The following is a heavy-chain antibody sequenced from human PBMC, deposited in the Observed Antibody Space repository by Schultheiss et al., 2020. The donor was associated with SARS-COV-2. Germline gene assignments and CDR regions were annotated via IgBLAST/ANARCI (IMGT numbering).Heavy chain of an antibody. V-gene: IGHV1-69*13. CDR3: ARVPYYPGGAFDI. CDR2: IIPIFGTA. CDR1: GGTFSSYA. J-gene: IGHJ3*02. Sequence: SVKVSCKASGGTFSSYAISWVRQAPGQGLEWMGGIIPIFGTANYAQKFQGRVTITADESTSTAYMELSSLRSEDTAVYYCARVPYYPGGAFDIWGQGTTVTVSS. D-gene: IGHD1-26*01.